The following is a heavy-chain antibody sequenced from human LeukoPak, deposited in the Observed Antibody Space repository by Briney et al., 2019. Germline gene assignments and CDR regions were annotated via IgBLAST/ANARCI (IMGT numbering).Heavy chain of an antibody. CDR1: GGSFSGYY. CDR3: ARGGYSGYEA. J-gene: IGHJ4*02. V-gene: IGHV4-34*01. CDR2: INHSGST. D-gene: IGHD5-12*01. Sequence: SETLSLTCAVYGGSFSGYYWSWIRQPPGKGLEWIGEINHSGSTNYNPSLKSRVTISVDTSKNQFSLKLSSVTAADTAVYYCARGGYSGYEAWGQGTLVTVSS.